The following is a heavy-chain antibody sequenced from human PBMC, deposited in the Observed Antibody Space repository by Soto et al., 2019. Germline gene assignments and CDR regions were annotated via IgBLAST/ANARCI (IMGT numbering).Heavy chain of an antibody. CDR3: ARDFLITNAPFNI. V-gene: IGHV1-46*03. CDR2: INPSGGST. Sequence: ASVKVSCKSSGYTFTSYYMHWVRQAPGQGLEWMGIINPSGGSTSYAQKFQGRVTVTRDTSTSTVYMELSSLRSEDTAVYYCARDFLITNAPFNIWGQGTMVTVS. CDR1: GYTFTSYY. J-gene: IGHJ3*02. D-gene: IGHD3-16*01.